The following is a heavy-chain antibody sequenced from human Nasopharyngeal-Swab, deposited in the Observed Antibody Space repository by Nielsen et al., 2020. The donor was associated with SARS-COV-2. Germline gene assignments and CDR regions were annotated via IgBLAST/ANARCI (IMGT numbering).Heavy chain of an antibody. J-gene: IGHJ4*02. CDR1: GFTFSSYA. D-gene: IGHD6-19*01. Sequence: GESLKISCAASGFTFSSYAMHWVRQAPGKGLEWVAVISYDGSNKYYADSVKGRFTISRDNSKNTLYLQMNSLRAEDTAVYYCAKGGGRMVAVAGYLGYWGQGTLVTVSS. CDR3: AKGGGRMVAVAGYLGY. V-gene: IGHV3-30-3*01. CDR2: ISYDGSNK.